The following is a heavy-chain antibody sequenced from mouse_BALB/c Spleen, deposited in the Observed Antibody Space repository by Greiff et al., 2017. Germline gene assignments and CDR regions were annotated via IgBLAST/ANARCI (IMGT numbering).Heavy chain of an antibody. V-gene: IGHV1S56*01. CDR2: IYPGNVNT. CDR3: ARSEGGWYFDV. Sequence: VQLQQSGPELVKPGASVRISCKASGYTFTSYYIHWVKQRPGQGLEWIGWIYPGNVNTKYNEKFKGKATLTADKSSSTAYMQLSSLTSEDSAVYFCARSEGGWYFDVWGAGTTVTVSS. CDR1: GYTFTSYY. J-gene: IGHJ1*01.